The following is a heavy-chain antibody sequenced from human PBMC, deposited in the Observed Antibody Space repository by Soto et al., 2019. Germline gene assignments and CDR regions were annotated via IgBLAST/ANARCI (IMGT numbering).Heavy chain of an antibody. CDR2: IYPGDSDT. J-gene: IGHJ6*03. CDR3: ARHMRYCSSTSCYYMDV. D-gene: IGHD2-2*01. CDR1: GYSFTSYW. V-gene: IGHV5-51*01. Sequence: PGESLKISCKGSGYSFTSYWISWARQMPGKGLEWMGIIYPGDSDTRYSPSFQGQVTISADKSISTAYLQWSSLKASDTAMYYCARHMRYCSSTSCYYMDVWGKGTTVTVSS.